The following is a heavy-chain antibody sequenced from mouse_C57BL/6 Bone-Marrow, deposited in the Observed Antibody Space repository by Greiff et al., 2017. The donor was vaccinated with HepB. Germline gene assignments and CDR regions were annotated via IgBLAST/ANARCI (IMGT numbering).Heavy chain of an antibody. V-gene: IGHV1-58*01. J-gene: IGHJ1*03. Sequence: VQLKESGAELVRPGSSVKMSCKTSGYTFTSYGINWVKQRPGQGLEWIGYIYIGNGYTEYNEKFKGKATLTSDTSSSTAYMQLSSLTSEDSAIYFCALIYDGYPSYWYFDVWGTGTTVTVSS. D-gene: IGHD2-3*01. CDR1: GYTFTSYG. CDR2: IYIGNGYT. CDR3: ALIYDGYPSYWYFDV.